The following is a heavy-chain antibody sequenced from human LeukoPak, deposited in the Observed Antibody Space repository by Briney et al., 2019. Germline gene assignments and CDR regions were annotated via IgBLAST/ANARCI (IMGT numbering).Heavy chain of an antibody. D-gene: IGHD2-2*01. CDR3: AKDQSRYCSSTSCHLGHT. CDR1: ALTFSSYG. Sequence: GGSLRLSCAASALTFSSYGMHWVRQAPGKGLEWVAFIRYDGSNKFYADSVKGRFTFSRDNSKKPLTLQISRLRAEDTAVNYWAKDQSRYCSSTSCHLGHTWGEGTLVTVSS. J-gene: IGHJ5*02. V-gene: IGHV3-30*02. CDR2: IRYDGSNK.